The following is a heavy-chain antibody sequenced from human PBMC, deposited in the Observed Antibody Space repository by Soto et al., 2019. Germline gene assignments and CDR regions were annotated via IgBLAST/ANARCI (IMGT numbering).Heavy chain of an antibody. Sequence: GGSLRLSWAACGFTFRSYGMHFVLHLPGKWLELVAVIRYDGSNKYYAASVKGRFTISRDNSKNTLYLQMNRLRAEDTAVYYCAREQPWLVRFYFDFWGQGTLVTVSS. V-gene: IGHV3-33*01. CDR2: IRYDGSNK. D-gene: IGHD6-19*01. J-gene: IGHJ4*02. CDR3: AREQPWLVRFYFDF. CDR1: GFTFRSYG.